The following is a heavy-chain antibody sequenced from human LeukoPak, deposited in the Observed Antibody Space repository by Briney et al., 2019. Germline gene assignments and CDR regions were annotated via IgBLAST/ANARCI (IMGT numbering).Heavy chain of an antibody. CDR2: LHFNENT. Sequence: SETLSLTCTVSGGXISSVTYYWAWIRQPPGKGLQWVGSLHFNENTYYNPSLNGRVTISVDPSKNQFSLRLTSVTAADTAVYYCARPMVRGVNDALDIWGQGTMVTVSS. V-gene: IGHV4-39*01. J-gene: IGHJ3*02. CDR3: ARPMVRGVNDALDI. D-gene: IGHD3-10*01. CDR1: GGXISSVTYY.